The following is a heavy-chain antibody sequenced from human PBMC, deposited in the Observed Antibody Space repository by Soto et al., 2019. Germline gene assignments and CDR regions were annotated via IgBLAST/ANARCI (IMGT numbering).Heavy chain of an antibody. CDR3: ARQSGGVYNSVYYFDN. D-gene: IGHD2-8*01. CDR2: IYPGDSDT. Sequence: ISRHGVEYRFTTYGCGWMRQLPGKGLEWMGIIYPGDSDTRYSPSFQGQVTISADKSISTAYLQWSSLKASDTAMYYCARQSGGVYNSVYYFDNWGQGTTGTVAS. J-gene: IGHJ4*03. V-gene: IGHV5-51*01. CDR1: EYRFTTYG.